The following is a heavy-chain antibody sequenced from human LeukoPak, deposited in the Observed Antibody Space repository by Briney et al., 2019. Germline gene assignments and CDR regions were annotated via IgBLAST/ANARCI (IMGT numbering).Heavy chain of an antibody. Sequence: SETLSLTCTVSGGSISSSSYHWGWIRQPPGKGLEWIGSIYYSGSTYYNPSLKSRVTISVDTSKNQFSLKLSSVTAADTAVYYCARLSTIGPWWVHDAFDIWGQGTMVTVSS. CDR3: ARLSTIGPWWVHDAFDI. D-gene: IGHD5-24*01. J-gene: IGHJ3*02. CDR1: GGSISSSSYH. CDR2: IYYSGST. V-gene: IGHV4-39*01.